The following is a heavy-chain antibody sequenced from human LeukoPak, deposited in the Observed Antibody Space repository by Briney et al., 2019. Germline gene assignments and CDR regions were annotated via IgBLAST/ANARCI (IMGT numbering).Heavy chain of an antibody. CDR1: GGSISSYY. V-gene: IGHV4-59*01. D-gene: IGHD3-22*01. Sequence: SETLSLTCTVSGGSISSYYWSWIRQPPGKGLEWIGYIYYSESTNYNPSLKSRVTISVDTSKNQFSLKLSSVTAADTAVYYCARALYLYDSSGLGYWGQGTLVTVSS. CDR3: ARALYLYDSSGLGY. CDR2: IYYSEST. J-gene: IGHJ4*02.